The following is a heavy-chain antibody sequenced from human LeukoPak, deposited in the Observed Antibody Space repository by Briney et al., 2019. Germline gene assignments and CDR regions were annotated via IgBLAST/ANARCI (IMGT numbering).Heavy chain of an antibody. CDR3: AISGLGFGEFRGLDY. Sequence: GSLRLSCAASGFNVSNHYLNRVRQAPGEGLEWVFVIFSSGPTYYADSVKGRFTISRDTSKNALYLQMNSLRAEDTAVYYCAISGLGFGEFRGLDYWGQGTLVTVSS. CDR1: GFNVSNHY. D-gene: IGHD3-10*01. CDR2: IFSSGPT. J-gene: IGHJ4*02. V-gene: IGHV3-53*01.